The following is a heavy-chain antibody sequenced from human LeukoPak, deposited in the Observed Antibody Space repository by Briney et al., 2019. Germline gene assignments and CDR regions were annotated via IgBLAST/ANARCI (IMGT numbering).Heavy chain of an antibody. D-gene: IGHD6-19*01. CDR1: GGSISSYY. CDR2: IYYSGST. Sequence: SETLSLTCTVSGGSISSYYWSWIRQPPGKGLEWIGYIYYSGSTNYNPSLKSRVTISVDTYKNQFSLKLSSVTAADTAVYYCARGGGSDKDAFDIWGQGTMVTVSS. CDR3: ARGGGSDKDAFDI. J-gene: IGHJ3*02. V-gene: IGHV4-59*01.